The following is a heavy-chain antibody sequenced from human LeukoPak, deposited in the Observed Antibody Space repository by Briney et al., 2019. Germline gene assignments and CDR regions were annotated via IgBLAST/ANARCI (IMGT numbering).Heavy chain of an antibody. D-gene: IGHD6-19*01. J-gene: IGHJ2*01. CDR3: AKTVAGYWYFDL. V-gene: IGHV4-59*08. Sequence: SETLPLTCTVSGGSISLYFWSWIRQPPGKALEWIGYIYYSGSTNYNPSLKGRVTISVDPSKNQFSLKLNSVTAADTAVYYCAKTVAGYWYFDLWGRGTLVTVSS. CDR1: GGSISLYF. CDR2: IYYSGST.